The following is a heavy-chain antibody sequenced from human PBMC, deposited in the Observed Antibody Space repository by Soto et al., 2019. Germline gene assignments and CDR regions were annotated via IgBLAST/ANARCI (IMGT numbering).Heavy chain of an antibody. D-gene: IGHD3-10*01. V-gene: IGHV4-34*08. Sequence: PSETLSLTWAVYGGTFDGYYWSWIRQSRGKGLEWIGEINHSGNAKYNPTFKSRVSISVERCKSKMSLQQASVSAADTAVYYCGNGPLPAYYPSGTFYSSVPWRQGTLVTVSS. J-gene: IGHJ5*02. CDR3: GNGPLPAYYPSGTFYSSVP. CDR1: GGTFDGYY. CDR2: INHSGNA.